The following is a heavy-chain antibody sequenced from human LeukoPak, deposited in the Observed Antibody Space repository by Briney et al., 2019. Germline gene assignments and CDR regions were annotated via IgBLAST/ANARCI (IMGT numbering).Heavy chain of an antibody. CDR3: ARRIWFGEYEYMDV. Sequence: GGSLRLSCAASGFTFSDYYTSGIRRAQPGGVEWGSHTRSSPPAIYYADSVKGRFTVSSDNAKNSLYLQMNSLRAEDTAVYYCARRIWFGEYEYMDVWGKGPTVTVS. V-gene: IGHV3-11*01. CDR2: TRSSPPAI. CDR1: GFTFSDYY. J-gene: IGHJ6*03. D-gene: IGHD3-10*01.